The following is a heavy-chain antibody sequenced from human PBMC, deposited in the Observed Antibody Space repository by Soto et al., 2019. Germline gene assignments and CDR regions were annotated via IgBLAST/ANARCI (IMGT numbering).Heavy chain of an antibody. CDR1: GYSFTSYW. CDR2: ISYDGSNK. D-gene: IGHD3-22*01. Sequence: GESLKISCKGSGYSFTSYWISWVRQAPGKGLEWVAVISYDGSNKYYADSVKGRFTISRDNSKNTLYLQMNSLRAEDTAVYYCARDLPYDSSGYWPSPIDYWGQGTLVTVSS. J-gene: IGHJ4*02. CDR3: ARDLPYDSSGYWPSPIDY. V-gene: IGHV3-30*19.